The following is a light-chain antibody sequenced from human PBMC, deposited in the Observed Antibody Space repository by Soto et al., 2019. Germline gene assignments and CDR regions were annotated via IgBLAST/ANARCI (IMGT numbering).Light chain of an antibody. Sequence: AIRMTQSPSSFSASTGDRVTITCRASQGISSYLAWYQQKPGKATKLLIYAASTLQSGVPSRFSGSGSGTDFTLTISCLQSEDFATYYCQQYYSYLVTFGPGTKVDIK. J-gene: IGKJ3*01. CDR3: QQYYSYLVT. V-gene: IGKV1-8*01. CDR2: AAS. CDR1: QGISSY.